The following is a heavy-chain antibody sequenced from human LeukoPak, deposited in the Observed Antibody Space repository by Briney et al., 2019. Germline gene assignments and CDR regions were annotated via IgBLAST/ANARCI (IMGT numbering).Heavy chain of an antibody. J-gene: IGHJ4*02. CDR1: GGSISSYY. CDR2: IYYSGST. D-gene: IGHD6-13*01. CDR3: ARNPGYSSSWCDY. V-gene: IGHV4-59*08. Sequence: SETLSLTCTVSGGSISSYYWSWIRQPPGKGLEWIGYIYYSGSTNYNPSLKSRVTISVDTSKNQFSLKLSSVTAADTAVYYCARNPGYSSSWCDYWGQGTLVTVSS.